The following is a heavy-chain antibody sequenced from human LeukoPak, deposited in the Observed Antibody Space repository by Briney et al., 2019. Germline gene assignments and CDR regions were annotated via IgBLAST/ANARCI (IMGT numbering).Heavy chain of an antibody. J-gene: IGHJ6*02. Sequence: PGRSLRLSCAASGFTFSSYAMHWVRQAPGKGLEWVAVISYDGSNKYYADSVKGRFTISRDNSENTLYLQMNSLRAEDTAVYYCARDSRRRSMDVWGQGTTVTVSS. CDR1: GFTFSSYA. CDR3: ARDSRRRSMDV. V-gene: IGHV3-30-3*01. CDR2: ISYDGSNK.